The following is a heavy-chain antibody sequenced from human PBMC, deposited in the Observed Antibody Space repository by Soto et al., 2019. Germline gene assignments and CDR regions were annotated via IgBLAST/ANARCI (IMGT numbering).Heavy chain of an antibody. D-gene: IGHD6-13*01. CDR3: ARGGIAAYFDY. V-gene: IGHV4-31*03. Sequence: SETLSLTCTVSGGSISSGGYYWSWIRQHPGKGLEWIGYIYYSGSTCYNPSLKSRVTISVDTSKNQFSLKLSSVTAAVTAVYYCARGGIAAYFDYWGQGTLVTVS. J-gene: IGHJ4*02. CDR1: GGSISSGGYY. CDR2: IYYSGST.